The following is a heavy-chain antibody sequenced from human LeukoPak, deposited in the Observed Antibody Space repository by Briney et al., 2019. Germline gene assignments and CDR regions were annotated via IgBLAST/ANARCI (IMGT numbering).Heavy chain of an antibody. J-gene: IGHJ4*02. CDR3: ARLNILTGPFDY. CDR1: GGSISSGGYY. D-gene: IGHD3-9*01. CDR2: IYYSGST. Sequence: PSQTLSLTCTVSGGSISSGGYYWSWIRQHPGKGLEWTGYIYYSGSTYYNPSLKSRVTISVDTSKNQFSLKLSSVTAADTAVYYCARLNILTGPFDYWGQGTLVTVSS. V-gene: IGHV4-31*03.